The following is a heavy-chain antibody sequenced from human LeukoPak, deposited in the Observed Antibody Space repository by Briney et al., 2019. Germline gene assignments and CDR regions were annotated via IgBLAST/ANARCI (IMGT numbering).Heavy chain of an antibody. Sequence: GESLKISCKGSGCSFTSYWIGWVRQMPGKGLEWMGIIYPGDSDTRYSPSFQGQVTISADKSIRTAYLQWSSLKASDTAMYYCARRGIAAAGSFDYWGQGTLVTVSS. V-gene: IGHV5-51*01. D-gene: IGHD6-13*01. CDR3: ARRGIAAAGSFDY. J-gene: IGHJ4*02. CDR2: IYPGDSDT. CDR1: GCSFTSYW.